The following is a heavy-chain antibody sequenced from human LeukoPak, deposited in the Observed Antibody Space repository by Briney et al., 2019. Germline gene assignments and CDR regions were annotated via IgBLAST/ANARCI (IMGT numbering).Heavy chain of an antibody. V-gene: IGHV3-7*05. Sequence: PGGSLRLSCAASGFTFSTYWMSWVRQAPGKGLEWVANIKQDGNEKYYMDSVKGRFTISRDNAKNSLYLQMNSLRAEDTAVYYCARAPDLDSSGYYYRFFQHWGQGTLVTVSS. D-gene: IGHD3-22*01. CDR2: IKQDGNEK. CDR3: ARAPDLDSSGYYYRFFQH. J-gene: IGHJ1*01. CDR1: GFTFSTYW.